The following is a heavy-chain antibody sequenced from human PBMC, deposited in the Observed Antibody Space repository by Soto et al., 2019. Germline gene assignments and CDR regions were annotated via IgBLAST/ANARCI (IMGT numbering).Heavy chain of an antibody. V-gene: IGHV1-18*04. CDR1: GYTFTSYG. D-gene: IGHD2-21*02. CDR3: EGGGDIFQVLSGCLGDSYPNYYYGMDG. CDR2: ISAYNGNT. Sequence: AASVKVSCKASGYTFTSYGISWVRQAPGQGLEWMGWISAYNGNTNYAQKLQGRVTMTTDTSTSTAYMELRRLRSDDTAVYYCEGGGDIFQVLSGCLGDSYPNYYYGMDGWGQGTPVTVSS. J-gene: IGHJ6*02.